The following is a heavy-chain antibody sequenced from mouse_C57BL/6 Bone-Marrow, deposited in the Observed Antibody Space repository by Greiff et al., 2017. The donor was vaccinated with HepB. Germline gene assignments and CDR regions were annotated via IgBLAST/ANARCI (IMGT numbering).Heavy chain of an antibody. CDR3: ARYDYGSSFDY. CDR2: IDPSDSYT. J-gene: IGHJ2*01. Sequence: QVQLQQPGAELVMPGASVKLSCKASGYTFTSYWMHWVKQRPGQGLEWIGEIDPSDSYTNYNQKFKGKSTLTVDKSSSTAYMQLSSLTSEDSAVYYCARYDYGSSFDYWGQGTTRTVSS. D-gene: IGHD1-1*01. CDR1: GYTFTSYW. V-gene: IGHV1-69*01.